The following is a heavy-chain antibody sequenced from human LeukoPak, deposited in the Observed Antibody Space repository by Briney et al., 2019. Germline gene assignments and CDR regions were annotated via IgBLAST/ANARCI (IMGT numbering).Heavy chain of an antibody. CDR3: VKDLMGGSYVFGD. D-gene: IGHD1-26*01. J-gene: IGHJ4*02. CDR2: ISSNGGST. CDR1: GFTFSNYA. V-gene: IGHV3-64D*06. Sequence: GGSLRLSCSASGFTFSNYAMHWVRQAPGKGLEYVSAISSNGGSTYYADSVKGRFTISRDNSKDTLYLQMSSLRAEDTAVYYCVKDLMGGSYVFGDWGQGTLVTVSS.